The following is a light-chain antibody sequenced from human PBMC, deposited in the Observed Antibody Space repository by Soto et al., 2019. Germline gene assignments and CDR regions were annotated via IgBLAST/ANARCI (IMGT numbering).Light chain of an antibody. Sequence: DIQMTQSPSSLSASVGDRVTITCRASQSISTYLNWYHQKPGKAPDLLIYGASSLQSGVTSRFTGSGSETDFTLTITDLQPEDVATYYCQQNYSIPITFGQGKRLEIK. CDR3: QQNYSIPIT. V-gene: IGKV1-39*01. CDR2: GAS. J-gene: IGKJ5*01. CDR1: QSISTY.